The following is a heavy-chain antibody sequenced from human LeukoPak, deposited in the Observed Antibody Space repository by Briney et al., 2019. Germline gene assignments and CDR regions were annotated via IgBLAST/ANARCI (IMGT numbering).Heavy chain of an antibody. D-gene: IGHD5-24*01. J-gene: IGHJ4*02. CDR3: ARWVYYYDF. Sequence: GGSLRLSCSASGFTFSTYAINWVRQAPGKGLEWVSAISAGGDSTLYADSVKGRFTISRDNSRNTLYLQMSNLRVEDTALDYCARWVYYYDFWGQGTLLTVSS. CDR1: GFTFSTYA. V-gene: IGHV3-23*01. CDR2: ISAGGDST.